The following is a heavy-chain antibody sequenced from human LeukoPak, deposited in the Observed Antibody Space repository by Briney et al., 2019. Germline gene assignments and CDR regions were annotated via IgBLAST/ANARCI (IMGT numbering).Heavy chain of an antibody. CDR1: GFTFSDYY. V-gene: IGHV3-11*04. CDR2: ISSGSTI. Sequence: GGPLRLSCAASGFTFSDYYMSWIRQAPGKGLEWLSYISSGSTIYYADSVKGRFTISRDNAKNSLYLQMNSLRAEDTAVYYCARVGVPIVVVPAAISATYYYYYMDVWGKGTTVTVSS. D-gene: IGHD2-2*01. J-gene: IGHJ6*03. CDR3: ARVGVPIVVVPAAISATYYYYYMDV.